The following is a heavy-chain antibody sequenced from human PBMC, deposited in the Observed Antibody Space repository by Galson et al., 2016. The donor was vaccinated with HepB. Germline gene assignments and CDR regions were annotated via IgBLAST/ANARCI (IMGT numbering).Heavy chain of an antibody. CDR1: GFTFSSYG. V-gene: IGHV3-30*18. CDR3: AEDKNALLYYYHSSGPGDY. D-gene: IGHD3-22*01. CDR2: ISYDGNNK. Sequence: SLRLSCAASGFTFSSYGMHWVRQAPGKGLEWVAVISYDGNNKYYADSVKGRFTISRDNSKNTLYLQMNSLRAEDTAVYYCAEDKNALLYYYHSSGPGDYWGQGTLVTVSS. J-gene: IGHJ4*02.